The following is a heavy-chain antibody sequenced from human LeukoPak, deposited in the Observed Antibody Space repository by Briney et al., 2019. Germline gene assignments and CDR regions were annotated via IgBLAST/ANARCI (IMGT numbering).Heavy chain of an antibody. V-gene: IGHV1-69*05. D-gene: IGHD2-2*02. Sequence: ASVKVSCKASGGTFSSYAISWVRQAPGQGLEWMGGIIPIFGTANYEQKFQGRVTITTDESTSTAYMELSSLRSEDTAVYYCARGGGVVPAAILGPWFDPWGQGTLVTVSS. CDR1: GGTFSSYA. CDR2: IIPIFGTA. J-gene: IGHJ5*02. CDR3: ARGGGVVPAAILGPWFDP.